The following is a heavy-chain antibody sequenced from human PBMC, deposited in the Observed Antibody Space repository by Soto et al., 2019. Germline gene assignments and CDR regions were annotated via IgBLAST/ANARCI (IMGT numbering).Heavy chain of an antibody. CDR3: SKGLSAAGSPPYYYYYGMDV. Sequence: EVQLLESGGGLVQPGGSLRLSCAASGFTFSSYAMSWVRQAPGKGLEWVSAISGSGGSTYYADSVKGRFTISRDNSKNKLYLQMKSLRAEDTAVYYCSKGLSAAGSPPYYYYYGMDVWGQGTTVTVSS. CDR2: ISGSGGST. J-gene: IGHJ6*02. D-gene: IGHD6-13*01. V-gene: IGHV3-23*01. CDR1: GFTFSSYA.